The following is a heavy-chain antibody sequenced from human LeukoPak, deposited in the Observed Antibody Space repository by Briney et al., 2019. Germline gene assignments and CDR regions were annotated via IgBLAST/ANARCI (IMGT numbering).Heavy chain of an antibody. CDR1: GLPLSDYW. J-gene: IGHJ4*02. V-gene: IGHV3-7*01. D-gene: IGHD4-23*01. CDR2: IRQDDSVK. Sequence: GGSLTLSCSVSGLPLSDYWMMWVRQAPGRGLEWVGYIRQDDSVKNYVDTVQGRFAISRDNAKFTLYLQMNSMRAEDTASYYCATDRKVGTWDPRFNYWGQGTLVTVSS. CDR3: ATDRKVGTWDPRFNY.